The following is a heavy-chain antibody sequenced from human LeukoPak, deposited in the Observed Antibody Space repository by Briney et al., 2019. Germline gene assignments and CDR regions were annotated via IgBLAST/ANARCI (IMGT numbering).Heavy chain of an antibody. Sequence: GSLRLSCAASGFTFSSYAMHWVRQAPGKGLEWVAVISYDGSNKYYADSVKGRFTISRDNSKNTLYLQMNSLRAEDTAVYYCAREFSGFDPWGQGTLVTVSS. CDR3: AREFSGFDP. CDR2: ISYDGSNK. V-gene: IGHV3-30-3*01. J-gene: IGHJ5*02. CDR1: GFTFSSYA.